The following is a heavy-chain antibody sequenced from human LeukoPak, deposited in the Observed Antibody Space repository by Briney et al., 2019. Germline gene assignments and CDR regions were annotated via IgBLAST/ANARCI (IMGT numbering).Heavy chain of an antibody. CDR1: GGSISNGVYY. Sequence: SQTLSLTCTVSGGSISNGVYYWSWLRQHPGKGLEWIGYIYYSGSTYYSPSLKSRLTMSVDTSKNQFSLKLSSVTAADTAVYYCARDLGGGSFDFWGQGTLVTVSS. J-gene: IGHJ4*02. CDR2: IYYSGST. D-gene: IGHD2-15*01. V-gene: IGHV4-31*03. CDR3: ARDLGGGSFDF.